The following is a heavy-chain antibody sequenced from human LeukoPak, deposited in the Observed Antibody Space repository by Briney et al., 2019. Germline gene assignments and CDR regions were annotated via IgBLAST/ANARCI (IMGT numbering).Heavy chain of an antibody. CDR3: ARVVSRKYAYGYNWFDP. J-gene: IGHJ5*02. CDR1: GGTFSSYA. CDR2: MNPNSGNT. D-gene: IGHD5/OR15-5a*01. Sequence: GASVKVSCKASGGTFSSYAISWVRQAPGQGLEWMGWMNPNSGNTGYAQKFQGRVTMTRNTSISTAYMELSSLRSEDTAVYYCARVVSRKYAYGYNWFDPWGQGTLVTVSS. V-gene: IGHV1-8*02.